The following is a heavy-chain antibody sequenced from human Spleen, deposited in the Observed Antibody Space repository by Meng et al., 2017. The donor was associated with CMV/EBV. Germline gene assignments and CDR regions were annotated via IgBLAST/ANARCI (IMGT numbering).Heavy chain of an antibody. V-gene: IGHV1-2*02. D-gene: IGHD1-1*01. J-gene: IGHJ2*01. CDR3: ARYNWGMRYLDL. CDR1: GDIFSRYA. Sequence: SCKTSGDIFSRYAISWVRQAPGQGLEWMGWINPNTGGTNYVQKFQGRVSMTRDTSISTAYMELSRLRSDDTAIFYCARYNWGMRYLDLWGRGALVTVSS. CDR2: INPNTGGT.